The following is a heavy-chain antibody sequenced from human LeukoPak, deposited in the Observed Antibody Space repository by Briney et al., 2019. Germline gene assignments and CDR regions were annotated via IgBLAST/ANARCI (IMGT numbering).Heavy chain of an antibody. CDR3: ARDKITMVRGVPLSKARDGMDV. V-gene: IGHV3-11*01. D-gene: IGHD3-10*01. CDR1: GFTFCDYY. J-gene: IGHJ6*02. CDR2: ISRSGSTI. Sequence: GGSLRLSCAASGFTFCDYYMSWIPHAPGKGLEWVSYISRSGSTIHYADSVKSRFTISRDNAKNSLYLQMNSLRAEDTAVYYSARDKITMVRGVPLSKARDGMDVWGQGTTVTVSS.